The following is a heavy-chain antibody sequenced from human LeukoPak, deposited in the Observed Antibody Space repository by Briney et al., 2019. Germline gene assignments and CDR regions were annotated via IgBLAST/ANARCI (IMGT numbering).Heavy chain of an antibody. CDR1: GETFRDNF. V-gene: IGHV4-34*01. J-gene: IGHJ4*02. D-gene: IGHD2-8*02. CDR3: ARGHRGVLYYFDV. Sequence: SETLSLTCAVYGETFRDNFWNWIRQPPGMGLEWIGEINHSGSSNYNPSLKSRVTISVDTSKNQFSLTLKSVTAADTAVYFCARGHRGVLYYFDVWSRGGLATISS. CDR2: INHSGSS.